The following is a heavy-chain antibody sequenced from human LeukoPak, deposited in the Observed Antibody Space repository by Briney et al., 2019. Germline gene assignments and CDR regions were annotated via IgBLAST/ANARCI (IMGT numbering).Heavy chain of an antibody. Sequence: PGGSLRLSCVVSGFPFSVYEMNWVRQAPGKGLEWVSNIASSGTIKYYADSVKGRFSISRDNAKSSLYLQMNSLRVEDTAVYYCALLAVASDFDYWGPGDLVTVSS. D-gene: IGHD6-19*01. CDR1: GFPFSVYE. V-gene: IGHV3-48*03. CDR2: IASSGTIK. CDR3: ALLAVASDFDY. J-gene: IGHJ4*01.